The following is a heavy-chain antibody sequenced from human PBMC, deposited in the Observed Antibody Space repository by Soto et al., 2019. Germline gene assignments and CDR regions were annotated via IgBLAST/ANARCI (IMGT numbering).Heavy chain of an antibody. D-gene: IGHD6-19*01. CDR1: DYKFTSYW. CDR3: TRHKSVSSGWYYFDN. V-gene: IGHV5-51*01. J-gene: IGHJ4*02. Sequence: GESLKISCHGSDYKFTSYWICWVRQLPGKGLEWMGFIYPGNSETRYSPSFEGQVTISADKSISTAYLQWSSLKASDTAMYYCTRHKSVSSGWYYFDNWGQGTMVTVSS. CDR2: IYPGNSET.